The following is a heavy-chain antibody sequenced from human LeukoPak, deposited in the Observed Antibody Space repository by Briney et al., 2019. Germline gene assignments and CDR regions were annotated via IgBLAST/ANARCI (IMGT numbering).Heavy chain of an antibody. J-gene: IGHJ4*02. CDR1: GFTFSNHA. V-gene: IGHV3-30*04. Sequence: GGSLRLSCAASGFTFSNHAIHWVRQAPGKGLEGVAVISYDDGTNKYYADSVEGRFTISRDNSKNTVFLHMNGLRPEDTAVYYCARDTGENGYYGLTGDYWGRGTLVTVSS. CDR3: ARDTGENGYYGLTGDY. D-gene: IGHD1-14*01. CDR2: ISYDDGTNK.